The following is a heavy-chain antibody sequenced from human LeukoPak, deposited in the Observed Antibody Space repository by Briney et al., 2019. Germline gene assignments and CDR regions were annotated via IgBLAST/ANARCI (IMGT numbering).Heavy chain of an antibody. V-gene: IGHV3-23*01. CDR2: ISGSGGNT. J-gene: IGHJ3*02. CDR3: AKGELWDSSGYDAFDI. Sequence: GGSPGLSCAASGFTFSSYGMHWVRQAPGKGLEWVSAISGSGGNTYYADSVKGRFTISRDSSKNTLYLQMNSLRAEDTAVYYCAKGELWDSSGYDAFDIWGQGTMVTVSS. D-gene: IGHD3-22*01. CDR1: GFTFSSYG.